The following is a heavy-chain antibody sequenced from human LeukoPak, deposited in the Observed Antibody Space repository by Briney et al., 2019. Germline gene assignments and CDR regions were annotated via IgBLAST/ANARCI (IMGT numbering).Heavy chain of an antibody. J-gene: IGHJ5*02. CDR2: IYNSEYT. V-gene: IGHV4-61*05. CDR1: GGSISSSRYY. D-gene: IGHD1-26*01. Sequence: PSETLSLTCTVSGGSISSSRYYWSWIRQPPGKGLEWIAYIYNSEYTNYNPSLKSRASISVDTSKNLCSLRLSSVTAADTAVYYCARHAIYSGGYSYWFDPWGLGTLVTVSS. CDR3: ARHAIYSGGYSYWFDP.